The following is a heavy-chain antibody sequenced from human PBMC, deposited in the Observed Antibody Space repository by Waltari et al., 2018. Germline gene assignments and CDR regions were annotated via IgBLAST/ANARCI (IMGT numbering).Heavy chain of an antibody. D-gene: IGHD4-17*01. J-gene: IGHJ4*02. CDR3: ARVYGDVFDY. Sequence: EVQLVESGGGLVQPGGSLRLPWAASGFTFSPHWMSWVRQAPGKGLEWVANIKQDGSEKYYVDSVKGRFTISRDNAKNSLYLQMNSLRAEDTAVYYCARVYGDVFDYWGQGTLVTVSS. CDR1: GFTFSPHW. V-gene: IGHV3-7*01. CDR2: IKQDGSEK.